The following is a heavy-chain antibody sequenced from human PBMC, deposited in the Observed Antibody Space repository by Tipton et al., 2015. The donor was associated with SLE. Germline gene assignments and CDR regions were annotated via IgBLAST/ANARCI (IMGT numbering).Heavy chain of an antibody. CDR3: ATSPYYYDRSGFYYLNRFDP. CDR2: IYYSGST. CDR1: GGSISSSSYY. Sequence: LRLSCTVSGGSISSSSYYWGWIRQPPGKGLEWIGSIYYSGSTYYNPSLKSRVTISVDTSKNQFSLMLSSVTAADTAVYYCATSPYYYDRSGFYYLNRFDPWGQGILVTVSS. J-gene: IGHJ5*02. V-gene: IGHV4-39*07. D-gene: IGHD3-22*01.